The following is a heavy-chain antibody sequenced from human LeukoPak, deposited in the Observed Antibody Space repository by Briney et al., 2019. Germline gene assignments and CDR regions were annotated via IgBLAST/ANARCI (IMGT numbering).Heavy chain of an antibody. J-gene: IGHJ4*02. CDR1: GYSFTSYW. D-gene: IGHD1-20*01. CDR3: ARHASITGKEFDY. V-gene: IGHV5-51*01. CDR2: IYPGDSDT. Sequence: GESLEISCKGSGYSFTSYWIGWVRQMPGKGLEWMGIIYPGDSDTRYSPSFQGQVPISAGKSISTAYLQWSSLKASDTAMYYCARHASITGKEFDYLGQGTLVGVSS.